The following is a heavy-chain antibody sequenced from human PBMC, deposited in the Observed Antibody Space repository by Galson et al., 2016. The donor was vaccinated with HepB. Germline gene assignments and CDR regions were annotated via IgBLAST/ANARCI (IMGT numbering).Heavy chain of an antibody. CDR3: AKGRGTVSPDY. V-gene: IGHV3-23*01. J-gene: IGHJ4*02. D-gene: IGHD1-14*01. Sequence: SLRLSCAASGFPFSSYTMTWVRQSPGEGLEWVSATSDSGTNTYYADSVKGRFTISRDNSRNTLYLQMNSLRAEDTAIYYCAKGRGTVSPDYWGQGTLVTVSS. CDR1: GFPFSSYT. CDR2: TSDSGTNT.